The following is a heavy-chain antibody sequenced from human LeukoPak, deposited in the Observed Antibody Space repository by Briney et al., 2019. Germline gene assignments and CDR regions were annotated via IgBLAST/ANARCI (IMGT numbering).Heavy chain of an antibody. CDR1: GFTFSSYS. CDR3: ARDPPSSVVVVAATPDY. CDR2: ISSSSSYI. Sequence: PGGSLRLSCAASGFTFSSYSMNWVRQAPGKGLEWVSSISSSSSYIYYADSVKGRFTISRDNAKNSLYLQMNSLRAEDTAVYYCARDPPSSVVVVAATPDYWGQGTLVTVSS. V-gene: IGHV3-21*01. J-gene: IGHJ4*02. D-gene: IGHD2-15*01.